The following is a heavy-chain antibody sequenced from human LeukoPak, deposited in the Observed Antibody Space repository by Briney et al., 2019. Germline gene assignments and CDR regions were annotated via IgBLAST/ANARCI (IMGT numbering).Heavy chain of an antibody. D-gene: IGHD1-20*01. V-gene: IGHV3-30*02. CDR3: EAITIAQVPIRVY. Sequence: GGSLRLSCAASGFTFSGYGMHWVRQAPGKGLEWVSFIRYDGSDKYYADSVKGRFTISRDNSRNTLYLQMNSLRVEDTAGYYCEAITIAQVPIRVYWDQGQLASVSS. CDR1: GFTFSGYG. CDR2: IRYDGSDK. J-gene: IGHJ4*02.